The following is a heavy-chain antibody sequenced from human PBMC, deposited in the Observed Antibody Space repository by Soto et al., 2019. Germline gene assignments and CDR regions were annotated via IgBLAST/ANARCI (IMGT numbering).Heavy chain of an antibody. CDR3: ARQKHSSSWYNDY. J-gene: IGHJ4*02. D-gene: IGHD6-13*01. V-gene: IGHV4-59*08. CDR1: GGSISSYY. Sequence: SETLSLTCTVSGGSISSYYWSWIRQPPGKGLEWIGYIYYSGSTNYNPSLKSRVTISVDTSKNQFSLKLSSVTAADTAVYYCARQKHSSSWYNDYWGQGTLVTVSS. CDR2: IYYSGST.